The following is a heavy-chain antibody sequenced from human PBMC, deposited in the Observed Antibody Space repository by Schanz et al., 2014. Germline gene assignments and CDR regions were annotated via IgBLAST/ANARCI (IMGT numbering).Heavy chain of an antibody. CDR1: GFSFGNYG. Sequence: EVHLLESGGGLVQPGGSLRLSCEASGFSFGNYGMSWVRQARGKGLEWVSAMNESHSTIYYADSVRGRFTISRDNAENTLFLQMNSLRAEDTAVYYCARKVVATIGGYYDNWGQGTLVIVSS. CDR2: MNESHSTI. J-gene: IGHJ4*02. V-gene: IGHV3-23*01. D-gene: IGHD5-12*01. CDR3: ARKVVATIGGYYDN.